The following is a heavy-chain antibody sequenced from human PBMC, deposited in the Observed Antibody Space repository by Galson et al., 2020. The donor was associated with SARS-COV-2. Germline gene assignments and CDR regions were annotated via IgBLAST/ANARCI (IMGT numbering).Heavy chain of an antibody. J-gene: IGHJ6*02. D-gene: IGHD2-2*01. CDR2: SYYSGST. Sequence: SQTLSLTCTVSAGSISSGGYYWNWIRQHPGKGREWIGYSYYSGSTYYNPSPKSRVTISVDTSKNQFSLKLSSVTAAGTAVYYCAGDLFKQSPVSRGCYYYDGMDVRGQGTTVTVSS. V-gene: IGHV4-31*03. CDR3: AGDLFKQSPVSRGCYYYDGMDV. CDR1: AGSISSGGYY.